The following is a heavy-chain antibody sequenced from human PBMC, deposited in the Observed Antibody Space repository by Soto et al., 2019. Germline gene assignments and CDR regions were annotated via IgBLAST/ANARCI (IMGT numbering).Heavy chain of an antibody. J-gene: IGHJ3*02. CDR2: INSGGGST. CDR1: GFTFSSYW. V-gene: IGHV3-74*01. Sequence: TGGSLRLSWAASGFTFSSYWMHWVRQAPGKGLGWVSRINSGGGSTYYADSVKGRFTSSRHNSKNTLYLQMNSLRAEDTAVYYCAKAPVTHPDDAFDIWGQGTMVTVSS. CDR3: AKAPVTHPDDAFDI. D-gene: IGHD4-4*01.